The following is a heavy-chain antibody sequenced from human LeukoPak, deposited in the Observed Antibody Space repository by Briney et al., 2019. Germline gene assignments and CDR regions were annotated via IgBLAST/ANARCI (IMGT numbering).Heavy chain of an antibody. CDR1: GDSIRSFY. V-gene: IGHV4-4*09. CDR2: IYINGDT. Sequence: PSETLSLTCTVSGDSIRSFYWSWIRQAPGKGLECIGFIYINGDTSYNPSLRGRATLSLDTSKNQFSLRLTSVTAADAAVYYCAKTARTFASWGPGTRVTVSS. D-gene: IGHD1-7*01. CDR3: AKTARTFAS. J-gene: IGHJ5*02.